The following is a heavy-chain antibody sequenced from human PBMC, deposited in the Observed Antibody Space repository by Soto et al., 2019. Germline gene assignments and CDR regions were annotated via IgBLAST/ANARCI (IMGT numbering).Heavy chain of an antibody. D-gene: IGHD3-10*01. CDR2: IYYSGSP. V-gene: IGHV4-39*01. CDR1: GGSISSSSYY. Sequence: SETLSLTCTVSGGSISSSSYYWGWIRQPPGKGLEWIGSIYYSGSPYYNPSLKSRVTISVDTSKNQFSLKLSSVTAADTAVYYCARGEPIWFGELLGYFDYWGQGTLVTVSS. J-gene: IGHJ4*02. CDR3: ARGEPIWFGELLGYFDY.